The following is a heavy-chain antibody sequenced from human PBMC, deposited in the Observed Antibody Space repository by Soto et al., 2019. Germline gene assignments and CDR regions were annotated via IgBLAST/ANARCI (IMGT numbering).Heavy chain of an antibody. CDR2: ISWDGGIT. D-gene: IGHD3-9*01. V-gene: IGHV3-43*01. J-gene: IGHJ4*02. CDR1: GFTFNAYT. Sequence: PGGSLRLSCAASGFTFNAYTMHWVRQAPGKGLEWVSLISWDGGITYYGDSVKGRFTVSRDNSDKSLYLQMTSLRSDDTAFYYCAKDSYDILTGQKRYFDSWGQGTLVTVSS. CDR3: AKDSYDILTGQKRYFDS.